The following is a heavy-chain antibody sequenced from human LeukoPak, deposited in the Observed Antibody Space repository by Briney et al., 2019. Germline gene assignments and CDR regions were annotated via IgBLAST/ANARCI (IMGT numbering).Heavy chain of an antibody. V-gene: IGHV4-30-4*08. CDR2: IFYSGST. CDR1: GGSISSGDFD. D-gene: IGHD7-27*01. J-gene: IGHJ4*02. Sequence: SETLSLTCTVSGGSISSGDFDWSWIRQPPGKGLEWIGYIFYSGSTYYNPSLKSRVTISVDTSKNQFSLKLSSVTAADTAVYYCARRNRGLVDYWGQGTLVTVSS. CDR3: ARRNRGLVDY.